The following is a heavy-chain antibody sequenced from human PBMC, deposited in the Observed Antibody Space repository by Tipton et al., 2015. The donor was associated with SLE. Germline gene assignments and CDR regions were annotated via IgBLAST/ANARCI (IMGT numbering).Heavy chain of an antibody. J-gene: IGHJ6*03. CDR1: GFTFSSYA. CDR2: SYSSGSRT. D-gene: IGHD2-15*01. V-gene: IGHV3-23*03. Sequence: SLRLSCAASGFTFSSYAMSWVRQAPGKGLEWVSVSYSSGSRTYYADSVKGRFSTSRDDSKNTVYLQMNSLRADDTAVYFCAKESGDRPWDMDYYYFMVVWGRGTTVSVSS. CDR3: AKESGDRPWDMDYYYFMVV.